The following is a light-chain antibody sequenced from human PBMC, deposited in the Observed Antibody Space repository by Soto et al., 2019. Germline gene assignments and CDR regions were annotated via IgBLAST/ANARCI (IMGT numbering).Light chain of an antibody. CDR2: DVS. V-gene: IGLV2-14*01. J-gene: IGLJ1*01. CDR3: SSYTSSSTLYV. Sequence: QPASVSGSPGQSITISCTGTSSDVGGYNYVSWYQQHPGKAPKLMIYDVSNRPSGVSNRFSGSKSGNTASLTISGLQAEDEADYYCSSYTSSSTLYVFGTGTKVTVL. CDR1: SSDVGGYNY.